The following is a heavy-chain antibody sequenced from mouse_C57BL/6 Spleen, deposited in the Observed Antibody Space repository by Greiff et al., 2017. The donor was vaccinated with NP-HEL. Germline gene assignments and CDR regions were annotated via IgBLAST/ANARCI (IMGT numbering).Heavy chain of an antibody. CDR3: ARNYYGSSY. CDR2: IDPSDSYT. CDR1: GYTFTSYW. Sequence: QVQLQQPGAELVKPGASVKLSCKASGYTFTSYWMQWVKQRPGQGLEWIGEIDPSDSYTNYNQKFKDKATLTVDTSSSTAYMQRSSLTSEDSAVYYCARNYYGSSYWGQGTTLTVSS. D-gene: IGHD1-1*01. J-gene: IGHJ2*01. V-gene: IGHV1-50*01.